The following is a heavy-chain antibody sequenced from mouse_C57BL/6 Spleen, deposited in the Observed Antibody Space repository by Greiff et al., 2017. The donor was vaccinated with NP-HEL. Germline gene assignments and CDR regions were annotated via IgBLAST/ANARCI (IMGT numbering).Heavy chain of an antibody. CDR1: GFSLSTSGMG. Sequence: QVTLKVSGPGILQSSQTLSLTCSFSGFSLSTSGMGVSWIRQPSGKGLEWLAHIYWDDDKRYNPSLKSRLTISKDTSRNQVFLKITSVDTADTATYYCARSGDYDRRDYYAMDYWGQGTSVTVSS. CDR2: IYWDDDK. V-gene: IGHV8-12*01. CDR3: ARSGDYDRRDYYAMDY. J-gene: IGHJ4*01. D-gene: IGHD2-4*01.